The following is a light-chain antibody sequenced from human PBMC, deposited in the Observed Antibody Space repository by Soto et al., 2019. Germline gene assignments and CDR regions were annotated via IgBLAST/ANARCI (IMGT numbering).Light chain of an antibody. J-gene: IGKJ3*01. CDR3: QQYGTSPFT. CDR1: QSVSSSY. Sequence: EIVLTQSPGTLSLSPGERATLSCRASQSVSSSYLAWHQQKPGQAPRLLISAASSRATGIPDRFSGSGSGTDFTLTISRLEPEDFAVYYCQQYGTSPFTFVPGTKVDI. V-gene: IGKV3-20*01. CDR2: AAS.